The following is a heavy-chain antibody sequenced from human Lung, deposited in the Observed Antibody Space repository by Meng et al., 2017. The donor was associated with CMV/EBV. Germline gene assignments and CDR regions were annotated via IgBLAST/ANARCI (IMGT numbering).Heavy chain of an antibody. J-gene: IGHJ4*02. CDR3: ARVTGELLNEYYFDY. Sequence: SETLSLTCTVSGGSISSYYWSWIRQPPGKGLEWIGYIYYSGSTNYNPSPKSRVTISVDTSKNQFSLKLSSVTAADTAVYYCARVTGELLNEYYFDYWGRGTLVTVSS. D-gene: IGHD1-26*01. V-gene: IGHV4-59*01. CDR1: GGSISSYY. CDR2: IYYSGST.